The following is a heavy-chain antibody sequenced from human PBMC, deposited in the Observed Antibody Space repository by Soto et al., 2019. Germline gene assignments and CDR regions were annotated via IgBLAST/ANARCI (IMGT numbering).Heavy chain of an antibody. CDR1: GGTFSSYA. J-gene: IGHJ4*02. D-gene: IGHD3-22*01. CDR3: ARDRHYYDKNGHLFGYFDY. V-gene: IGHV1-69*06. CDR2: IIPIFGTA. Sequence: SVKVSCKASGGTFSSYAISWVRQAPGQGLEWMGGIIPIFGTANYAQKFQGRVTITADKSTSTAYIELSSLRSEDTAVYYGARDRHYYDKNGHLFGYFDYWGQGTLVTVSS.